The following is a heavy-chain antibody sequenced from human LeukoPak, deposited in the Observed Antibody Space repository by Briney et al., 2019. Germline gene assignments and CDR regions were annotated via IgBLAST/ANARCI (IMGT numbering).Heavy chain of an antibody. J-gene: IGHJ4*02. CDR2: IKQDGSDK. CDR3: AKATGYLL. D-gene: IGHD1-14*01. Sequence: PGGSLRLSCATSGFTFSSYWMTWVRQAPGKGLEWVANIKQDGSDKYYVDSVKGRFTISRDNARNSLYLQMNSLRAEDTAVYYCAKATGYLLWGQGTLVTVSS. V-gene: IGHV3-7*03. CDR1: GFTFSSYW.